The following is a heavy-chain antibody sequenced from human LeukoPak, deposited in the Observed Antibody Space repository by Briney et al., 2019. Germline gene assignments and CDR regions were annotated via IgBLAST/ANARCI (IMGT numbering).Heavy chain of an antibody. CDR3: ARVGATAPVDDY. V-gene: IGHV1-8*01. D-gene: IGHD1-26*01. CDR1: GYTFTSYD. J-gene: IGHJ4*02. Sequence: ASVKVSCKASGYTFTSYDINWVRQATGQGLEWMGWMNPNSGNTGYAQKFQGRVTMTRNTSISTAYMELSSLRSEDTAVHYCARVGATAPVDDYWGQGTLVTVSS. CDR2: MNPNSGNT.